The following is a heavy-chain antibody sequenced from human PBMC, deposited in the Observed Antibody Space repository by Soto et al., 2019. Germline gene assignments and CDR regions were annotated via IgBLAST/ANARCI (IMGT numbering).Heavy chain of an antibody. CDR1: GYTFTSYA. Sequence: QVQLVQSGAAVKKPGASVKVSCKASGYTFTSYAMHWVRQAPGQRREWMGWINAGNGNTKYSQKFQGRVTITRDTSASTAYMELSSLRSEDTAVYYCARTTRGGDWFDPWGQGTLVTVSS. V-gene: IGHV1-3*01. CDR3: ARTTRGGDWFDP. CDR2: INAGNGNT. J-gene: IGHJ5*02. D-gene: IGHD1-1*01.